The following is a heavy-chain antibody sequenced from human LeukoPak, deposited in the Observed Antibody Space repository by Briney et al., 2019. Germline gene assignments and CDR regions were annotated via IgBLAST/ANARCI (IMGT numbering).Heavy chain of an antibody. CDR3: AKDLRTTVATYYFDY. V-gene: IGHV3-9*03. Sequence: GGSLRLSCAASGFTFDDYAMHWVRQAPGKGLEWVSGISWNSGSIGYADSVKGRFTISRDNAKNSLYLQMNSLRAEDMALYYCAKDLRTTVATYYFDYWGQGTLVTVSS. D-gene: IGHD4-17*01. CDR2: ISWNSGSI. CDR1: GFTFDDYA. J-gene: IGHJ4*02.